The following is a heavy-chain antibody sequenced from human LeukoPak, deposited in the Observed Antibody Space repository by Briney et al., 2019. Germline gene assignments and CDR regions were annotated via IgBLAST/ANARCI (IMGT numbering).Heavy chain of an antibody. D-gene: IGHD4-17*01. CDR1: GFTFEDYA. CDR2: ISWNSNSI. Sequence: GGSLRLSCAASGFTFEDYAMHWVRQAPGKGLEWVSGISWNSNSIGYADSVKGRFTISRDNAKNSLYLQMNSLRAEDTAVYYRANDPNGDYIGAFDFWGQGTMVTVS. V-gene: IGHV3-9*01. CDR3: ANDPNGDYIGAFDF. J-gene: IGHJ3*01.